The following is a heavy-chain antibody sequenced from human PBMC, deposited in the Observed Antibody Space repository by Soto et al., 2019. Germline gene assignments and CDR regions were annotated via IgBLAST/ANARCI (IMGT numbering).Heavy chain of an antibody. J-gene: IGHJ6*02. Sequence: GASVKVSCKASGYTFTSYYMHWVRQAPGQGLEWMGRINPSSGSTTYAQKLQGRVTMTTDTSTSTAYMELRSLRSEDTAVYYCARDRDSSGHQYYYYYGMDVWGQGTTVTVSS. CDR2: INPSSGST. CDR3: ARDRDSSGHQYYYYYGMDV. D-gene: IGHD6-19*01. V-gene: IGHV1-46*01. CDR1: GYTFTSYY.